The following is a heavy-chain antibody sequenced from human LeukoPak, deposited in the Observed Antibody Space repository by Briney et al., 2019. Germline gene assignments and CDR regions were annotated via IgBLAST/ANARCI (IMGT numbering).Heavy chain of an antibody. CDR3: ARRLAAANTDGFDI. J-gene: IGHJ3*02. D-gene: IGHD6-13*01. CDR1: GYTFTTYW. Sequence: GESLKISCKVSGYTFTTYWIAWMRQMPGKGLEWMGIIYPGDSDTRYSPSFQGQVTISADKPISTAYLQWSSLKASDTAMYYCARRLAAANTDGFDIWGQGTMVTISS. CDR2: IYPGDSDT. V-gene: IGHV5-51*01.